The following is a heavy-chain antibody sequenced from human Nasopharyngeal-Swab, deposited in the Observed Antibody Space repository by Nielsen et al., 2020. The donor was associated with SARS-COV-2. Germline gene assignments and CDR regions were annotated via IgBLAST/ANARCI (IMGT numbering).Heavy chain of an antibody. D-gene: IGHD3-3*01. CDR1: GFTFDDYA. V-gene: IGHV3-9*01. CDR3: AKHNNRFLEWLLPYGMDV. J-gene: IGHJ6*02. Sequence: GGSLRLSCAASGFTFDDYAMHWVRQAPGKGLEWVSGISWNRGSIDYADSVKGRFTISRDYAKNSLYLQMNSLRAEDTALYYCAKHNNRFLEWLLPYGMDVWGQGTTVTVSS. CDR2: ISWNRGSI.